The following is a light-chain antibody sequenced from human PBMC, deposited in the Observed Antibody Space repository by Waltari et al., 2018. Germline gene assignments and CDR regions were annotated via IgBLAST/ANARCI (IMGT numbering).Light chain of an antibody. Sequence: EIVLTQSPHTLSLSPGERATLSCRASQSVSGSPLAWYQQKPGLAPRLLIYGSSTRATGIPDRFSGSASGTDCTLTISRLEPEDFAVYYCQKYGSSPITFGQGTRLEIK. CDR3: QKYGSSPIT. CDR1: QSVSGSP. CDR2: GSS. V-gene: IGKV3-20*01. J-gene: IGKJ5*01.